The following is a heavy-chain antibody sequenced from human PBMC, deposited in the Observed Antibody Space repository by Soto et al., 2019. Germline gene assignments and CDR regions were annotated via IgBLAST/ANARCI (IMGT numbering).Heavy chain of an antibody. V-gene: IGHV3-33*01. CDR1: GFTFSSYG. Sequence: GGSLRLSCAASGFTFSSYGMHWVRQAPGKGLEWVAVIWYDGSNKYYADSVKGRFTISRDNSKNTLYLQMNSLRAEDTAVYYCARARVGGSPYMDVWGKGTTVTVSS. J-gene: IGHJ6*03. D-gene: IGHD5-12*01. CDR3: ARARVGGSPYMDV. CDR2: IWYDGSNK.